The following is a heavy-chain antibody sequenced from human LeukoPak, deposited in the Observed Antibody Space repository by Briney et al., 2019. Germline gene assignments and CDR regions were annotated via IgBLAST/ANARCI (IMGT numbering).Heavy chain of an antibody. D-gene: IGHD3-22*01. CDR1: GFTFSSYI. V-gene: IGHV3-21*01. CDR2: ISSSSSYI. CDR3: ARDYYDSSGYYLRWFDP. J-gene: IGHJ5*02. Sequence: GGSLRRSCAASGFTFSSYIMNWVRQAPGKGLVWVSSISSSSSYIYYADSVKGRFPISRDNAKNSLYLQTNSLRAEDTAVYYCARDYYDSSGYYLRWFDPWGQGTLVTVSS.